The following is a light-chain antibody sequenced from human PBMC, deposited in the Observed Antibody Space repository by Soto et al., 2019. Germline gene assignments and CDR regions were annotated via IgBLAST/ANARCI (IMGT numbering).Light chain of an antibody. CDR1: QSVSSSY. Sequence: EIVLTQSPGTLSLSPGERATLSCRASQSVSSSYLAWYQQKPGQAPRLLIYGASSRATGIPDRFSGSGSGTDFTLTIIRLEPEDFAVYYCQQYGSSPTWTFGQGT. V-gene: IGKV3-20*01. J-gene: IGKJ1*01. CDR3: QQYGSSPTWT. CDR2: GAS.